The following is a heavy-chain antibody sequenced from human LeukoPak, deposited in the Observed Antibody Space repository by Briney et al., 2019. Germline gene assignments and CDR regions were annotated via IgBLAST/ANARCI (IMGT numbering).Heavy chain of an antibody. D-gene: IGHD2-2*01. CDR3: AKGGLGCSSTSCFDY. V-gene: IGHV3-7*03. Sequence: PGGSLRLSCAASGFTFSSYWMSWVRQAPGKGLEWVANIKQDGSEKYYVDSVKGRFTISRDNSKDTLYLQMNSLRVEDTAVYYCAKGGLGCSSTSCFDYWGQGTLVTVSS. CDR1: GFTFSSYW. CDR2: IKQDGSEK. J-gene: IGHJ4*02.